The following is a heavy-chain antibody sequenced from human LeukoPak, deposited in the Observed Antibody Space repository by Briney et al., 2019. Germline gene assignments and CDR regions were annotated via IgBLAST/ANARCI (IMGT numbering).Heavy chain of an antibody. Sequence: GGSLRLSCAASGFTFSSYAMSWVRQAPGKGLEWVSAISGSGGSTYYADSVKGRFTISRDNSKNTLYLQMNSLRAEDTAVYDGAKDLGLLFYHWGQGTLVTVSS. CDR3: AKDLGLLFYH. D-gene: IGHD3-10*01. CDR2: ISGSGGST. J-gene: IGHJ4*02. V-gene: IGHV3-23*01. CDR1: GFTFSSYA.